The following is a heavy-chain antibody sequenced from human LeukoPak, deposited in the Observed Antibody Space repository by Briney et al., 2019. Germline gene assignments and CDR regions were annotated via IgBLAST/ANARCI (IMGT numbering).Heavy chain of an antibody. Sequence: SVKVSCKASGGTFSSYAISWVRQAPGQGLEWMGGIIPIFGTANYAQKFQGRVTITADESTSTAYMELSSLRSEDTAVYYCARVRLGYCSGGSCYGNYYYYYGMDVWGQGTTVTVS. CDR2: IIPIFGTA. D-gene: IGHD2-15*01. J-gene: IGHJ6*02. V-gene: IGHV1-69*13. CDR1: GGTFSSYA. CDR3: ARVRLGYCSGGSCYGNYYYYYGMDV.